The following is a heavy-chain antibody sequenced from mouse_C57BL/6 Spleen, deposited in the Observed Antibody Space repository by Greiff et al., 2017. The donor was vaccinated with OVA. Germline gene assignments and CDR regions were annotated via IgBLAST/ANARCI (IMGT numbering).Heavy chain of an antibody. D-gene: IGHD2-5*01. CDR2: IYPGDGDT. V-gene: IGHV1-80*01. CDR3: ARSYYSNYYWYCDV. J-gene: IGHJ1*03. CDR1: GYAFSSYW. Sequence: QVQLQQSGAELVKPGASVKISCKASGYAFSSYWMNWVKQRPGKGLEWIGQIYPGDGDTNYNGKFKGKATLTADKSSSTAYMQLSSLTSEDSAVYFCARSYYSNYYWYCDVWGTGTTVTVSS.